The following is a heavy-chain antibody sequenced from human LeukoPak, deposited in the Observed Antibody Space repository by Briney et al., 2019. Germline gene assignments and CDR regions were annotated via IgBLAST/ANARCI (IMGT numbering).Heavy chain of an antibody. CDR2: VSKSGDST. CDR3: ARHWV. D-gene: IGHD3-16*01. V-gene: IGHV3-23*01. CDR1: GFTFSDYD. J-gene: IGHJ4*02. Sequence: GGSLRLSYAASGFTFSDYDMAWVRQAPGKGLEWVSTVSKSGDSTYYADSVKGRFTVSRDNSKDTLYLQMNNLRVDDAAVYYCARHWVWGQGTLVTVSS.